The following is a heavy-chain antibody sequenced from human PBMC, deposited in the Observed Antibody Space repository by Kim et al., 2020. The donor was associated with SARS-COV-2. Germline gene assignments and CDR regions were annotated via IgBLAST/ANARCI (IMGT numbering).Heavy chain of an antibody. CDR2: MNPNSGNT. CDR3: ARARASFRLLLGYYFDY. CDR1: GYTFTSYD. Sequence: ASVKVSCKASGYTFTSYDINWVRQATGQGLAWMGWMNPNSGNTGYAQKFQGRVTMTRNTSISTAYMELSSLRSEDTAVYYCARARASFRLLLGYYFDYWGQGNLVTVST. J-gene: IGHJ4*02. D-gene: IGHD2-21*02. V-gene: IGHV1-8*02.